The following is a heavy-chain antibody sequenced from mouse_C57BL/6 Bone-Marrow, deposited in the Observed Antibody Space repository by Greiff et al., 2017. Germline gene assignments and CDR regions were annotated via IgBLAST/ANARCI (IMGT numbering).Heavy chain of an antibody. CDR3: ASGNGSSPAWFAY. CDR1: GYTFTSYT. D-gene: IGHD1-1*01. Sequence: LVESGAELARPGASVKMSCKASGYTFTSYTMHWVKQRPGQGLEWIGYINPSSGYNKYNQKFKDKATLTADKSSSTAYMQLSSLTSEDSAVYYCASGNGSSPAWFAYWGEGTLVTVSA. CDR2: INPSSGYN. J-gene: IGHJ3*01. V-gene: IGHV1-4*01.